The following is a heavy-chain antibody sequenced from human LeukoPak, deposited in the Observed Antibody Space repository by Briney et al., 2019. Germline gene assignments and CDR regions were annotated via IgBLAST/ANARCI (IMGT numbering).Heavy chain of an antibody. CDR1: GFTFSSYG. V-gene: IGHV3-30*18. J-gene: IGHJ4*02. Sequence: GGSLRLPCAAPGFTFSSYGMHWVRQAPGKGLEWVAVISYDGSNKYYADSVKGRFTISRDNSKNTLYLQMNSLRAEDTAVYYCAKGHYGSGSYYYIDYWGQGTLVTVSS. CDR3: AKGHYGSGSYYYIDY. D-gene: IGHD3-10*01. CDR2: ISYDGSNK.